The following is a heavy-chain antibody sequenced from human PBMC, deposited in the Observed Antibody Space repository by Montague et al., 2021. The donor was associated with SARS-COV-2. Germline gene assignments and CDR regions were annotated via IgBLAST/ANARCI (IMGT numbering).Heavy chain of an antibody. Sequence: SLRLSCAVSGFTFSSYAMSWVRQAPGKVLEWVSVISGSGGSTYXXXSXXXRFTISRDNSKNTLYLQMNSLRAEATAVYYCAKGLSSGSYYSSYFDYWGQGTLVTVSS. J-gene: IGHJ4*02. CDR3: AKGLSSGSYYSSYFDY. V-gene: IGHV3-23*01. CDR1: GFTFSSYA. CDR2: ISGSGGST. D-gene: IGHD3-10*01.